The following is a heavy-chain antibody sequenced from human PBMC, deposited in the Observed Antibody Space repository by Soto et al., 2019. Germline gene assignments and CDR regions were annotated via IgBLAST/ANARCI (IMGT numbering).Heavy chain of an antibody. D-gene: IGHD6-19*01. Sequence: QVQLVQSGAEEKKPWASVKVYCKASGYTFTGYAMHWVRQAPGQRLEWMGWINAGNGNTKYSQKFQGRVTITRDTSASTAYMELSSLRYEDTAVYYCARAVAVAADFDYWGQGTLVTVSS. CDR1: GYTFTGYA. CDR2: INAGNGNT. J-gene: IGHJ4*02. CDR3: ARAVAVAADFDY. V-gene: IGHV1-3*05.